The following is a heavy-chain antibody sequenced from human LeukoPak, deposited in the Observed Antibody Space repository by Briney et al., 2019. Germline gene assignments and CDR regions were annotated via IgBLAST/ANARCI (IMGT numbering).Heavy chain of an antibody. CDR2: IYYSGST. J-gene: IGHJ5*02. CDR3: ARATKGRSNWFDP. CDR1: GGSISSYY. D-gene: IGHD5-12*01. V-gene: IGHV4-59*01. Sequence: PSETLSLTCTVSGGSISSYYWSWIRQPPGKGLEWIGYIYYSGSTNYNPSLKSRVTISVDTSKNQFSLKLSSVTAADTAVYYRARATKGRSNWFDPWGQGTLVTVSS.